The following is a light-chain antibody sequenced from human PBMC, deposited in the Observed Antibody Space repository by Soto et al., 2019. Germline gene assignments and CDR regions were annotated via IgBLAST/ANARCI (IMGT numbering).Light chain of an antibody. J-gene: IGLJ2*01. CDR3: SSYTSSSTLV. V-gene: IGLV2-14*01. CDR1: RSDVGGYNY. Sequence: QSVLTQPASVSGSPGQSITISCTGTRSDVGGYNYVSWYQQHPGKAPKLMIYEVSNRPSGVSNRFFGSKSGNTASLTISGLQAEDEADYYCSSYTSSSTLVFGGGTKLTVL. CDR2: EVS.